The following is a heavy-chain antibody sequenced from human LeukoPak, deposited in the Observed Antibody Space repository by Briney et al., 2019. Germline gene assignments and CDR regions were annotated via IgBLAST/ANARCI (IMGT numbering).Heavy chain of an antibody. V-gene: IGHV1-69*13. CDR3: ARFAPPPYRDPYCFDY. Sequence: SVKVSFKASGGTFSSYAISWVRQAPGQGLEWMGGIIPIFGTANYAQKFQGRVTITADESTSTAYMELSSLRSEDTAVYYCARFAPPPYRDPYCFDYWGQGTLVTVSS. J-gene: IGHJ4*02. CDR1: GGTFSSYA. CDR2: IIPIFGTA. D-gene: IGHD3-10*01.